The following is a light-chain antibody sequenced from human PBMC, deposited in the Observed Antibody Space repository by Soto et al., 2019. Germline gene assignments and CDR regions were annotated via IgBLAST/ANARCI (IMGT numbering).Light chain of an antibody. Sequence: EIVMTQSPATLSVSPGERATLSCRASQSVSSNLAWYQQKPGQAPRLLIYGASTRATGIPARFSGSGSGTEFTLTISSLQXEDFAVYYCQQYNNWPLLTFGGGTKVEIK. CDR3: QQYNNWPLLT. CDR1: QSVSSN. CDR2: GAS. V-gene: IGKV3-15*01. J-gene: IGKJ4*01.